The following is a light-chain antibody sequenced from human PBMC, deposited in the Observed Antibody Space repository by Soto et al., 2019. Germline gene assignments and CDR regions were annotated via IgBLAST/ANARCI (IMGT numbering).Light chain of an antibody. CDR1: QSISNY. J-gene: IGKJ4*01. V-gene: IGKV1-39*01. CDR2: AAS. Sequence: DIQMTQSPSSLSASVGDRVTITCRASQSISNYLNWYQQKPGKAPKLMIYAASSLQSGVPSRFSDSRSGTDFTLTISSLQPEDFATYYCQQSYSTPLTFGGGTKVEIK. CDR3: QQSYSTPLT.